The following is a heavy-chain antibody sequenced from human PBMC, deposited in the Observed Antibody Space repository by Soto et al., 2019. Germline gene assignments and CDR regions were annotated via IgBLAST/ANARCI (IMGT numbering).Heavy chain of an antibody. D-gene: IGHD3-16*01. CDR1: GGSFSDYY. CDR2: INHSGTT. J-gene: IGHJ1*01. V-gene: IGHV4-34*01. CDR3: AREAFPRYDYIWGSYRQYFQH. Sequence: PSETLSLTCAVYGGSFSDYYWSWIRQPPGKGLEWIGEINHSGTTNYNPSLKSRVTISVDTSKNQFSLKLSSVTAADTVVYYCAREAFPRYDYIWGSYRQYFQHWGQGTLVTVSS.